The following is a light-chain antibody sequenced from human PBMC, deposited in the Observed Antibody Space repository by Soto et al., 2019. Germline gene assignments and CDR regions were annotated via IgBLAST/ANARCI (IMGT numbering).Light chain of an antibody. V-gene: IGKV3-11*01. CDR3: QQRSNWQGFT. CDR2: DAS. J-gene: IGKJ3*01. CDR1: QSVSSY. Sequence: EIVLTQSPATLSLSPGERATLSCRASQSVSSYLAWYHQKPGQAPRLLIYDASNRATGIPARFSGSGSGTDFTLTISSLVPEDFAVYYCQQRSNWQGFTFGPGTKVDIK.